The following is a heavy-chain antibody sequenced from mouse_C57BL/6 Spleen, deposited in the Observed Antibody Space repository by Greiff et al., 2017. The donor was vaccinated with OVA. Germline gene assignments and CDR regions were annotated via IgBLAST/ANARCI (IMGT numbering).Heavy chain of an antibody. CDR3: AREGLTGTAVDY. D-gene: IGHD4-1*01. J-gene: IGHJ2*01. Sequence: VQLQQPGAELVKPGASVKLSCKASGYTFTSYWMHWVKQRPGQGLEWIGMIHPNSGSTNYNEKFKSKATLTVDKSSSTAYMQLSSLTSEDSAVYYCAREGLTGTAVDYWGQGTTLTVSS. CDR1: GYTFTSYW. CDR2: IHPNSGST. V-gene: IGHV1-64*01.